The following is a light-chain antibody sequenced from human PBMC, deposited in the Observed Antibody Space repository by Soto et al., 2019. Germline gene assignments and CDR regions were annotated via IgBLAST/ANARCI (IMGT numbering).Light chain of an antibody. CDR2: RTN. J-gene: IGLJ3*02. Sequence: TQPPSASGTPGQRVIISCAGSSSNIGSNPVNWYQQLPGTAPKLLIYRTNQRPSGVPDRFSGSKSGTSASLAISGLQSEDEADYYCAAWDDSLSWVFGGGTKVTVL. CDR1: SSNIGSNP. CDR3: AAWDDSLSWV. V-gene: IGLV1-44*01.